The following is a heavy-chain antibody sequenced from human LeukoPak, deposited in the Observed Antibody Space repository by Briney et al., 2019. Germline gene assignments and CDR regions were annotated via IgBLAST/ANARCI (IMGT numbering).Heavy chain of an antibody. J-gene: IGHJ4*02. CDR2: IYYSGST. D-gene: IGHD4-17*01. CDR3: ARGLLYGD. CDR1: GGSISSYY. Sequence: SETLSLTCTVSGGSISSYYWSWIRQPPGKGLEWIGYIYYSGSTNYNPSLKSRVTISVDTSKNQFSLKLSSVTAADTAVYYCARGLLYGDWGQGTLVTVSS. V-gene: IGHV4-59*01.